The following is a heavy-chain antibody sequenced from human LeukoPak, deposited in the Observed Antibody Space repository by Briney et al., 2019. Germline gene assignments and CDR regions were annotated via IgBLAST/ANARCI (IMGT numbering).Heavy chain of an antibody. CDR3: ASAMGYCSSTSCYGYYMDV. V-gene: IGHV3-21*01. CDR1: GFTFSSYS. Sequence: GGSLRLSCAASGFTFSSYSMNWVRQAPGKGLEWVSSISSSSSYIYYADSVEGRFTISRDNAKNSLYLQMNSLRAEDTAVYYCASAMGYCSSTSCYGYYMDVWGKGTTVTVSS. CDR2: ISSSSSYI. J-gene: IGHJ6*03. D-gene: IGHD2-2*01.